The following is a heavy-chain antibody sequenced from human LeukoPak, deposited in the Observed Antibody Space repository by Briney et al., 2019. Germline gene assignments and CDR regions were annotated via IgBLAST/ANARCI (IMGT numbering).Heavy chain of an antibody. V-gene: IGHV3-69-1*01. CDR3: AVIAAADY. J-gene: IGHJ4*02. CDR1: GFTFSDYA. CDR2: ISTTSDAM. Sequence: NPGGSLRLSCAASGFTFSDYAMNWVRQAPGKGLEWLSFISTTSDAMYYADSVKGRLTVSRDNAKNSLFLQMHSLRAEDTAVYYCAVIAAADYWGQGTLVTVSS. D-gene: IGHD6-13*01.